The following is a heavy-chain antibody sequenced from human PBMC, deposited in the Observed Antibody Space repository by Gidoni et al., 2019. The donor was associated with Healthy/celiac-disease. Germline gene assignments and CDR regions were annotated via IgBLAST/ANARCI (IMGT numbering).Heavy chain of an antibody. D-gene: IGHD3-10*01. CDR1: GFTFSSYA. CDR3: AKDREVRGVIHYYYYGMDV. Sequence: EVQLLESGGGLVQPGGSLRLSCAASGFTFSSYAMSWVRQAPGKGLEWVSAISGSGGSTYYADSVKGRFTISRDNSKNTLYLQMNSLRAEDTAVYYCAKDREVRGVIHYYYYGMDVWGQGTTVTVSS. V-gene: IGHV3-23*01. CDR2: ISGSGGST. J-gene: IGHJ6*02.